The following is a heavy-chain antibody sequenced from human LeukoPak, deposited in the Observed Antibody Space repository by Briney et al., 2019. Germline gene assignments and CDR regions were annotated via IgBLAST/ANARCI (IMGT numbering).Heavy chain of an antibody. Sequence: SETLSLTCTVSGGSISGYYWSWIRQPPGKGLEWIGYIYYSGSTNYNPSLKSRVTISVDTSKNQFSLKLSSVTAADTAVYYCARHYDILTGYYYAALDIWGQGTMVTVSS. J-gene: IGHJ3*02. CDR1: GGSISGYY. CDR2: IYYSGST. CDR3: ARHYDILTGYYYAALDI. V-gene: IGHV4-59*01. D-gene: IGHD3-9*01.